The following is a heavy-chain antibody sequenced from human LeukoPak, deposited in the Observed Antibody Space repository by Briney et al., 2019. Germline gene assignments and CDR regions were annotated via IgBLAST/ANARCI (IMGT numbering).Heavy chain of an antibody. Sequence: GGSLRLSCAASGFTFSSCGFNWVRQAPGRGLEWVSSIGPTGTDRYYADSVRGRFTISRDNAKNSMYLQMDSLRDEDTAVYYCATETIGRHYDYWGQGTLLTVSS. CDR2: IGPTGTDR. J-gene: IGHJ4*02. CDR3: ATETIGRHYDY. D-gene: IGHD1-14*01. CDR1: GFTFSSCG. V-gene: IGHV3-21*01.